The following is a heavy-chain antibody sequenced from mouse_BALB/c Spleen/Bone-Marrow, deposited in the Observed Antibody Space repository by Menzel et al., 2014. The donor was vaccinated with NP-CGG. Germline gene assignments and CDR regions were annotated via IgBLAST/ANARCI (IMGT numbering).Heavy chain of an antibody. V-gene: IGHV3-6*02. CDR1: GYSITSGYY. CDR3: ARGGGNYWYFDV. J-gene: IGHJ1*01. Sequence: EVQVVESGPGLVKPSQSLSLTCSVTGYSITSGYYWNWIRQFPGNTLEWMGYISFDSNNNYNPSLKNRISITRDTSKNQFFLKLNSVTTEDTATHYCARGGGNYWYFDVWGAGTTVTVSS. D-gene: IGHD2-1*01. CDR2: ISFDSNN.